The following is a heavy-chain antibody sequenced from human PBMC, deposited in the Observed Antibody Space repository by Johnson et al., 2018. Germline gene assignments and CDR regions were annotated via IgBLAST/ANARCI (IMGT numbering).Heavy chain of an antibody. V-gene: IGHV3-30*03. D-gene: IGHD6-6*01. CDR3: ARVGSSSLVAAFDI. CDR1: GFTFSSYG. J-gene: IGHJ3*02. Sequence: QVQLVESGGGVVQPGRSXRLSCAASGFTFSSYGMHWVRQAPGKGLAWVAFMSYDGNNNYYVESVKGRITVSRDNSKNTLYLQMNSPRAEDTAVYSCARVGSSSLVAAFDIWGQVTMVTVSS. CDR2: MSYDGNNN.